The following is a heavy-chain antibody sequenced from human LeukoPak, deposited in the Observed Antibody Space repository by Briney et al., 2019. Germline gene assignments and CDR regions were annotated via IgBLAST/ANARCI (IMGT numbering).Heavy chain of an antibody. CDR3: AGGSGRRSTGPVDY. CDR2: IYYSGST. Sequence: SETLTLTCTFSGGSISSSSYYWGWIRQPPGKGLEWIGSIYYSGSTYYNPSLKSRVTISVDTSKNQFSLKLSSVTAADTAVYYCAGGSGRRSTGPVDYWGQGTLVTVSS. V-gene: IGHV4-39*07. D-gene: IGHD4-11*01. J-gene: IGHJ4*02. CDR1: GGSISSSSYY.